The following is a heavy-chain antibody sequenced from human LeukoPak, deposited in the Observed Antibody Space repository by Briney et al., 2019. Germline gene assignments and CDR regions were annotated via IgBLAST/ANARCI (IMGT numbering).Heavy chain of an antibody. CDR1: GFTFSSYG. J-gene: IGHJ4*02. CDR2: ISGSGGST. V-gene: IGHV3-23*01. Sequence: HPGGSLRLSCAASGFTFSSYGMHWVRQAPGKGLEWVSAISGSGGSTYYADSVKGRFTISRDNSKNTLYLQMNSLRAEDTAVYYCAKAPGWLLWYYFDYWGQGTLVTVSS. CDR3: AKAPGWLLWYYFDY. D-gene: IGHD3-3*01.